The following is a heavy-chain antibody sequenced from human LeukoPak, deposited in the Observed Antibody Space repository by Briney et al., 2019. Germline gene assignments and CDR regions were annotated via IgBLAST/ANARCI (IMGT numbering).Heavy chain of an antibody. Sequence: SETLSLTCTVSGGSISSSSYYWGWIRQPPGKGLEWIGSIYYSGSTYYNPSLKSRVTISVDTSKNQFSLKLSSVTAADTAVYYCARRVGIAAAMYYFDYWGQGTLVTVSS. J-gene: IGHJ4*02. CDR1: GGSISSSSYY. CDR3: ARRVGIAAAMYYFDY. V-gene: IGHV4-39*01. D-gene: IGHD6-13*01. CDR2: IYYSGST.